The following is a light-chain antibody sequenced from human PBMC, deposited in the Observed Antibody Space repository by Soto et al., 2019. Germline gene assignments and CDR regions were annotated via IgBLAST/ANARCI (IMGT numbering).Light chain of an antibody. CDR2: DAS. V-gene: IGKV3-11*01. J-gene: IGKJ5*01. CDR1: QSVSNY. CDR3: QQRSNWPSIT. Sequence: EIVLTQSPGTLSLSPGERATLSCRASQSVSNYLAWYQQKPGQAPRLLIYDASSRATGIPARFSGSGSGTDFTLTTSSLEPEDFAVYYCQQRSNWPSITFGQGTRLEIK.